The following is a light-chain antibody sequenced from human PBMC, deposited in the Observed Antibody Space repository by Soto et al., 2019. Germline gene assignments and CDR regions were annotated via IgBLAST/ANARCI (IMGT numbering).Light chain of an antibody. V-gene: IGKV3-20*01. Sequence: EIVLAQSPGTLSLSPGERATLSSRASQSVGSSYLAWYQQKPGQAPRLLIYGASSRATGIPDRFSGSGSGTDFTLTITRLEPEDFAVYYCQLYGRSITFGQGTRLEIK. CDR1: QSVGSSY. CDR3: QLYGRSIT. CDR2: GAS. J-gene: IGKJ5*01.